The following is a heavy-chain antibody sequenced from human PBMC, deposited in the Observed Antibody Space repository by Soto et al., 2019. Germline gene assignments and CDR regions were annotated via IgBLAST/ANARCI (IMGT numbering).Heavy chain of an antibody. Sequence: GESLKISCKGSGYSFTSYWIGWVRQMPGKGLAWMGIIYPGDSDTRYSPAFQRQITISADKSISTAYLQMNSLRAEDTAVYYCARFGGRRDYYGMDVLGQGTTVTV. CDR2: IYPGDSDT. CDR1: GYSFTSYW. V-gene: IGHV5-51*01. J-gene: IGHJ6*02. CDR3: ARFGGRRDYYGMDV. D-gene: IGHD1-26*01.